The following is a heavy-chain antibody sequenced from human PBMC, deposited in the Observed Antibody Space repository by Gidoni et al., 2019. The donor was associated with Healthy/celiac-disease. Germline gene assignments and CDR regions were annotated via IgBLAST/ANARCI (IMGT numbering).Heavy chain of an antibody. CDR2: IIPILGIA. D-gene: IGHD3-3*01. CDR3: ARENAGGYYDFWSGYGVATYYGMDV. J-gene: IGHJ6*02. Sequence: QVQLVQSGAEVKKPGSSVKVSCKASGGTFSSYAISWVRQAPGQGLEWMGRIIPILGIANYAQKFQGRVTITADKSTSTAYMELSSLRSEDTAVYYCARENAGGYYDFWSGYGVATYYGMDVWGQGTTVTVSS. CDR1: GGTFSSYA. V-gene: IGHV1-69*09.